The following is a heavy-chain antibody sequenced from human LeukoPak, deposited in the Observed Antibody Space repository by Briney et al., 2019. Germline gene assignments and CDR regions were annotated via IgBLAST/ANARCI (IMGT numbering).Heavy chain of an antibody. CDR2: IYYSGNT. J-gene: IGHJ5*02. CDR3: ARNLGYCSSTSCKAWFDP. D-gene: IGHD2-2*01. CDR1: GGSISSYY. V-gene: IGHV4-59*01. Sequence: PSETLSLTCTVSGGSISSYYWSWIRQPPGKGLEWIGYIYYSGNTNYTPSLNSRVTISVYTSKNQFSLKLSSVTAADTAVYYCARNLGYCSSTSCKAWFDPWGQGTLVTVSS.